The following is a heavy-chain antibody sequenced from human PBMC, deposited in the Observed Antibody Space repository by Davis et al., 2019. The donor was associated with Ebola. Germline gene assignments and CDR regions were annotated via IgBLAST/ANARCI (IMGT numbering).Heavy chain of an antibody. J-gene: IGHJ4*02. Sequence: SVKVSCKASGGTFSSYAISWVRQAPGQGLEWMGGIVPIFGTADYAQNFQGRLTITADESTSTAYMELSSLRSEDTAVYYCARARTGSSWNAYYFDYWGQGTLVTVSS. D-gene: IGHD6-13*01. V-gene: IGHV1-69*13. CDR3: ARARTGSSWNAYYFDY. CDR2: IVPIFGTA. CDR1: GGTFSSYA.